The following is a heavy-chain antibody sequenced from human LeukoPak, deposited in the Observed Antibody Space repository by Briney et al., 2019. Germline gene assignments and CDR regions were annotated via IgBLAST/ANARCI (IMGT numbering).Heavy chain of an antibody. V-gene: IGHV3-43*02. J-gene: IGHJ6*02. Sequence: GGALRLSCAASGFTIGPYAMYWVRQGPGRGLEWVSVIKADGSGTFYADSVRGRFTTSRDNSKNSLYPQMNSLTSEDTALYYCATWAFYHNLDVWGQGTTVIVSS. D-gene: IGHD2/OR15-2a*01. CDR3: ATWAFYHNLDV. CDR1: GFTIGPYA. CDR2: IKADGSGT.